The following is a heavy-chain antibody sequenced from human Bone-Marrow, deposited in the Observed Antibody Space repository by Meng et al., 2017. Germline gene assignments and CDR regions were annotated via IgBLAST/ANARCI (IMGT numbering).Heavy chain of an antibody. Sequence: GESLKISCAASGFTVSSNEMSWVRQAPGKGLEWGSYVTGGGDATYYADSVKGRFTVSRDNSKDTLYLQMNRLRAEDTAVYYCTKGQGVYSGRSGVWGQGTLVTVSS. CDR1: GFTVSSNE. CDR2: VTGGGDAT. J-gene: IGHJ4*03. D-gene: IGHD1-26*01. V-gene: IGHV3-23*01. CDR3: TKGQGVYSGRSGV.